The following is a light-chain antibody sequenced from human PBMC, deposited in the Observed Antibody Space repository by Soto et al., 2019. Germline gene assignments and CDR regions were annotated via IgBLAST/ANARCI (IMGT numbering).Light chain of an antibody. J-gene: IGKJ1*01. CDR2: DAS. V-gene: IGKV1-5*01. CDR3: QQYSTYLT. Sequence: DLQMTQSPSTVSASVGDTVSIKCRASQSVSNWLAWYQLQPGKAPKLLIYDASTLGSGVPSRFSGSGSGTEFTLTIRRLQPDDFATYFCQQYSTYLTFGQGTKVEI. CDR1: QSVSNW.